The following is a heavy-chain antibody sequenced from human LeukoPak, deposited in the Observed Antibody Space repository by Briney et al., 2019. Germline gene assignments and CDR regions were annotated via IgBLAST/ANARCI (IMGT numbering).Heavy chain of an antibody. J-gene: IGHJ4*02. CDR2: TYYRSKWYN. Sequence: SRTLSLTCAISGDSVSSNSAAWNWTRQSPSRGLEWLGRTYYRSKWYNGYAVSVKSRITINPDTSKNHFSLQLNSVTPEDTAIYYCARSGPSGYIDFWGQGTLVTVSS. D-gene: IGHD5-12*01. V-gene: IGHV6-1*01. CDR1: GDSVSSNSAA. CDR3: ARSGPSGYIDF.